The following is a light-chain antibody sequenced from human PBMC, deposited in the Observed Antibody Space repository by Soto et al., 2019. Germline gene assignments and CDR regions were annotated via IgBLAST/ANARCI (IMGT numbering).Light chain of an antibody. V-gene: IGKV4-1*01. Sequence: DIVMTQSPDSLAVSLGERATINCKSSQSLLYSSNNENHLAWYQQKAGQPPTLLIYWASTRKSGVPDRFSGSGSGTDFTLTISSLQAEDGAVYFCQQFFSTPHTFGQGTKLEIK. CDR3: QQFFSTPHT. CDR1: QSLLYSSNNENH. CDR2: WAS. J-gene: IGKJ2*01.